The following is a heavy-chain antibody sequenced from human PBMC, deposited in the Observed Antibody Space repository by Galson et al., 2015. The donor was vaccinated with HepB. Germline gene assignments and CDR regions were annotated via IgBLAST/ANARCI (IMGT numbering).Heavy chain of an antibody. Sequence: SLRLSCAASGFTFSNYWMHWVRQAPGKGLVWVSRINSDESTTSYADSVKGRFTISRDNAKNTLYLQVDSLRAEDTAMYYCVRGGMDFWSGFAIDYWGQGTLVTVSS. D-gene: IGHD3-3*01. CDR2: INSDESTT. CDR3: VRGGMDFWSGFAIDY. J-gene: IGHJ4*02. CDR1: GFTFSNYW. V-gene: IGHV3-74*01.